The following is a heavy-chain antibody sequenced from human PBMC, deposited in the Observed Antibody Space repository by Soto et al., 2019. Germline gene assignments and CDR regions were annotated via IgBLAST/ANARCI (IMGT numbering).Heavy chain of an antibody. J-gene: IGHJ4*02. CDR1: GYTFNTYD. CDR2: MNPNTGST. V-gene: IGHV1-8*01. CDR3: ARDPPPPDY. Sequence: GASVKVSCKASGYTFNTYDIEWVRLATGQGLEWMGSMNPNTGSTDYAQKFQGRVTMTMNTSTSTAYMELRSLRSDDTAVYYCARDPPPPDYWGQGTLVTVSS.